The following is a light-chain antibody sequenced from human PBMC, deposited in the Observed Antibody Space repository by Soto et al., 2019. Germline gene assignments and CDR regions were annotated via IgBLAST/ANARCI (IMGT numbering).Light chain of an antibody. CDR2: DVS. CDR3: SSYTSSSTLV. J-gene: IGLJ2*01. CDR1: SSDVGGYNY. Sequence: QSALTQPASVSGSPGQSITISCTGTSSDVGGYNYVSWYQQHPGKAPKLMIYDVSNRPSGVSNRVSGSKYGNTASLTISGRQAEEEADYYCSSYTSSSTLVFGGGTKLTVL. V-gene: IGLV2-14*01.